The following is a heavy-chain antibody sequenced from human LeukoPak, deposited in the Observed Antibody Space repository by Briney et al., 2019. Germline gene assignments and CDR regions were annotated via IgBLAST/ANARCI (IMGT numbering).Heavy chain of an antibody. V-gene: IGHV3-23*01. CDR1: GFTFSSYA. Sequence: GGSLRLSCAASGFTFSSYAMSGVRQAPGKGLEWVSAISGSGGSTYYADSVKGRFTISRDNSKNTLYLQMNSLRAEDTAVYYCASPPAGWQLMTKSKKIDYWGQGTLVTVSS. J-gene: IGHJ4*02. CDR3: ASPPAGWQLMTKSKKIDY. CDR2: ISGSGGST. D-gene: IGHD4-23*01.